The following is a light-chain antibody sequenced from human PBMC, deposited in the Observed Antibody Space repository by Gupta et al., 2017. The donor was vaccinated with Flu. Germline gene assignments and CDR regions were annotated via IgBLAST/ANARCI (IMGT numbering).Light chain of an antibody. CDR1: QNISTY. CDR3: QQSYINPRT. J-gene: IGKJ1*01. CDR2: AAS. Sequence: PCSLSASVGDRVTITCRASQNISTYLNWYQQKPGKAPKLLIYAASSLQSGVPSRFSGSGYGTDFTLTLSRLQPEDFATYYCQQSYINPRTFGQGTKVEIK. V-gene: IGKV1-39*01.